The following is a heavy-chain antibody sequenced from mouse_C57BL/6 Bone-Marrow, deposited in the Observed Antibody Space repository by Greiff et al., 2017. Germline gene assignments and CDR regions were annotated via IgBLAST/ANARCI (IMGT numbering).Heavy chain of an antibody. CDR1: GFNFKDAC. D-gene: IGHD2-3*01. V-gene: IGHV14-4*01. J-gene: IGHJ2*01. CDR2: IYPENGDT. Sequence: VQLQQSGAELVRPGASVKLSCTASGFNFKDACMHWVKQRPEQGLEWIGWIYPENGDTDYASKFQGKATLTADTSSSTAYLQLSSLTSEDTAVYYCTTGSDGDPFDYWGQGTTLTVSS. CDR3: TTGSDGDPFDY.